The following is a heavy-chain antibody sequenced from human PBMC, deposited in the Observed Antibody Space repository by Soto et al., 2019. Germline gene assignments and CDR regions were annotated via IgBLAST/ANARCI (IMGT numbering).Heavy chain of an antibody. J-gene: IGHJ4*02. V-gene: IGHV4-34*01. CDR3: ARGRKYSSSYIY. Sequence: SETLSLTCAVYGGSFSGYYCSWIRQPPGKGLEWIGEINHSGSTNYNPSLKSRVTISVDTSKNQFSLKLSSVTAADTAVYYCARGRKYSSSYIYWGQGTLVTVSS. CDR2: INHSGST. CDR1: GGSFSGYY. D-gene: IGHD6-6*01.